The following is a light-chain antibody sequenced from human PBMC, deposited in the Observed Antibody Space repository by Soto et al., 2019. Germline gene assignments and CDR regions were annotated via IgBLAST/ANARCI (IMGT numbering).Light chain of an antibody. CDR3: SSYTSSSTYV. CDR2: DVT. V-gene: IGLV2-18*02. J-gene: IGLJ1*01. CDR1: ISDVGFYAR. Sequence: QSALTQPPSVSGSPGQSVTISCTGTISDVGFYARVSWYQQVPGTAPKLLVYDVTNRPSGVPDRFSGSQSGKTASLTVSGLQAEDEADYYCSSYTSSSTYVLGTGTKVTVL.